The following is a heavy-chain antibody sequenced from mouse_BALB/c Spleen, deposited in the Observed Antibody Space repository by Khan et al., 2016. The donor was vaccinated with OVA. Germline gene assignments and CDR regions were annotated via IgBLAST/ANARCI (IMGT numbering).Heavy chain of an antibody. D-gene: IGHD6-1*01. J-gene: IGHJ2*01. Sequence: VELVQSGGGLVQPGGSGKLSCAASGFTFNSYGMHWVRQAPEKGLEWVGYISGDSNTTYYADTFKGRFTISRDNPKNTAFLQMTSLMSEDTAIYYCATSYFCAYYFDYWGQGTTLTVS. CDR1: GFTFNSYG. V-gene: IGHV5-17*02. CDR2: ISGDSNTT. CDR3: ATSYFCAYYFDY.